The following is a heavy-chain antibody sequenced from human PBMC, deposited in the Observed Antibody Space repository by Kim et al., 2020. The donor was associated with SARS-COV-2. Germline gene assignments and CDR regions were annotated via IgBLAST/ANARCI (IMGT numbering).Heavy chain of an antibody. J-gene: IGHJ4*02. CDR1: GGSISRSSYY. CDR2: ISYSGST. V-gene: IGHV4-39*01. CDR3: ASKVMLGSSWYEVY. Sequence: SETLSLTCTVSGGSISRSSYYWGWIRQPPGKGLEWIGSISYSGSTYYNPSLKSRVTISVDTSKNQFSLKLSSVTAADTAVYYCASKVMLGSSWYEVYWGQGTLVTVSS. D-gene: IGHD6-13*01.